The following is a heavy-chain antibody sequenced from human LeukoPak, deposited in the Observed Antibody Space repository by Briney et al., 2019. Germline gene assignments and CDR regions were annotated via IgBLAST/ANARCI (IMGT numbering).Heavy chain of an antibody. V-gene: IGHV4-59*01. CDR3: ARVDYCSSTSCYSQGAEYFQH. Sequence: SETLSLTCTVSGGSISSYYWSWIRQPPGKGLEWIGYIYYSGSTNYNPSLKSRVTISVDTSKNQFSLKLSSVTAADTAVYYCARVDYCSSTSCYSQGAEYFQHWGQGTLVTVSS. CDR2: IYYSGST. J-gene: IGHJ1*01. CDR1: GGSISSYY. D-gene: IGHD2-2*01.